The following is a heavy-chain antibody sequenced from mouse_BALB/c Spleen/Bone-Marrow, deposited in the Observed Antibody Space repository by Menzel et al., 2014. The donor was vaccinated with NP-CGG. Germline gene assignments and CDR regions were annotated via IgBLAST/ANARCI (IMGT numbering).Heavy chain of an antibody. Sequence: EVQGVESGAELVKPGASVKLSCTASGFNIKDTYMHWVKQRPERGLEWIGRIDPANGNTKYDPKFQGKATITADTSSNTAYLQLSSLTSEDTAVYYCARVYPNAMDYWGQGTSVTVSS. V-gene: IGHV14-3*02. CDR2: IDPANGNT. CDR1: GFNIKDTY. D-gene: IGHD2-1*01. CDR3: ARVYPNAMDY. J-gene: IGHJ4*01.